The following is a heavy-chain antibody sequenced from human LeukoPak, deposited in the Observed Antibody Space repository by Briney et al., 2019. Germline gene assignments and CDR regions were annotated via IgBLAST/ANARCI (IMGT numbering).Heavy chain of an antibody. CDR1: GFTFSSYE. Sequence: TGGSLRLSCAASGFTFSSYEMNWVHQAPGKGLEWVAYISSSGGIIYYADSVKGRFTISRDNSKNTVYLQMNTLRDEDTAVYYCARAVGPFDYWGQGTLVTVSS. D-gene: IGHD3-16*01. J-gene: IGHJ4*02. V-gene: IGHV3-48*03. CDR3: ARAVGPFDY. CDR2: ISSSGGII.